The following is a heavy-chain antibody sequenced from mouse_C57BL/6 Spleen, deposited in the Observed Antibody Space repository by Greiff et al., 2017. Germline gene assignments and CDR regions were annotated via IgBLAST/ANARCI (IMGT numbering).Heavy chain of an antibody. CDR1: GFTFSSYT. Sequence: EVKLVESGGGLVKPGGSLKLSCAASGFTFSSYTMSWVRQTPEKRLEWVATISGGGGNTYYPDSVKGRFPIPRDNAKIALYLQIGSMRSEDTALYYCARDLLQSVGEYFDVWGTGTTVTVSS. J-gene: IGHJ1*03. CDR2: ISGGGGNT. D-gene: IGHD2-12*01. V-gene: IGHV5-9*01. CDR3: ARDLLQSVGEYFDV.